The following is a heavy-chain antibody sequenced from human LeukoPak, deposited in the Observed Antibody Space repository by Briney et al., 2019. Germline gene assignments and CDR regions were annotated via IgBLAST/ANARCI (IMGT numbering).Heavy chain of an antibody. CDR1: GFTFSSYA. D-gene: IGHD3-10*01. CDR2: ISGSGGST. V-gene: IGHV3-23*01. Sequence: GGSLRLSCAASGFTFSSYALSWVRQAPGKGPEWVSAISGSGGSTYYADSVKGRFTISRDNSKNTLYLQMNSLRAEDTAVYYCAKRLNYYGPKMDSDPWGQGTLVTVSS. J-gene: IGHJ5*02. CDR3: AKRLNYYGPKMDSDP.